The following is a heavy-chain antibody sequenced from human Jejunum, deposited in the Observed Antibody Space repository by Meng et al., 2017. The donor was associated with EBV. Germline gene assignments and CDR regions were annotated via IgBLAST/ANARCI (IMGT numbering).Heavy chain of an antibody. Sequence: QVQLVHLEDEVKNPGASVKVSCKVSGDTFTRYCMPWVRQAPGQGLEWMGIINPTGDSTTYAEKFQGRLTMTRDTSTTTAYMELSSLRSEDTAVYYCAGGMTIRQNWFDPWGQGTLVTVSS. CDR1: GDTFTRYC. V-gene: IGHV1-46*01. CDR3: AGGMTIRQNWFDP. J-gene: IGHJ5*02. CDR2: INPTGDST. D-gene: IGHD5-24*01.